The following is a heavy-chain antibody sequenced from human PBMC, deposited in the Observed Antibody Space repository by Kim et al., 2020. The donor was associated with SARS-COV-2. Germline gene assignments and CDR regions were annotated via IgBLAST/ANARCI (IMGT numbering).Heavy chain of an antibody. D-gene: IGHD4-17*01. J-gene: IGHJ4*02. V-gene: IGHV1-69*01. CDR3: AGDLYGDLVRIYFDY. Sequence: KFHGRVTITADESTSTAYMELSSLSSEDTAVYYCAGDLYGDLVRIYFDYWGQGTLVTVSS.